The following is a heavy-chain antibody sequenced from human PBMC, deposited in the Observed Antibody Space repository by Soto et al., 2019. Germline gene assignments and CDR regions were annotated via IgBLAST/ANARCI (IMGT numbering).Heavy chain of an antibody. CDR3: AKVGYISSSFGMDV. D-gene: IGHD6-13*01. V-gene: IGHV3-23*01. Sequence: EVQLLESGGGLVQPGGSLRLSCAASGFTFSSYAMSWVRQAPGKGLEWVSAISGSGGSTYYADSVKGRFTISRDNSKNTLYLQMNSLRAEDTAIYYCAKVGYISSSFGMDVWGQGTTVTVSS. CDR1: GFTFSSYA. J-gene: IGHJ6*02. CDR2: ISGSGGST.